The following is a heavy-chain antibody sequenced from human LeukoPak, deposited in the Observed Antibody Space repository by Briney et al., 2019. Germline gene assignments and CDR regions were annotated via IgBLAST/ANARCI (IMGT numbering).Heavy chain of an antibody. D-gene: IGHD3-22*01. Sequence: HPGGSLRLSCAVSGFTVSSNYMSWVRQAPGKGLEWVSVIYSGGSTYYADSVKGRFTISRDNSKNTLYLQMNSLRAEDTAVYYCAREEFRYYDSSGYLVYWGPGTLVTVSS. CDR3: AREEFRYYDSSGYLVY. CDR1: GFTVSSNY. V-gene: IGHV3-53*01. J-gene: IGHJ4*02. CDR2: IYSGGST.